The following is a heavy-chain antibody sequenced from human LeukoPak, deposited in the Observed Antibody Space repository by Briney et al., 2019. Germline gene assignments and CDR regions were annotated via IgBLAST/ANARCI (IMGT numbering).Heavy chain of an antibody. J-gene: IGHJ4*02. CDR3: AKEDKWELPFDY. Sequence: PGRSLRLSCAASGFTFSSYGMHWVRQAPGKGLEWVAVISYDGNYKYYADSVKGRFTISRDNSKNTLYLQMNSLRAEDTAVYYCAKEDKWELPFDYWGQGTLVTVSS. CDR1: GFTFSSYG. CDR2: ISYDGNYK. D-gene: IGHD1-26*01. V-gene: IGHV3-30*18.